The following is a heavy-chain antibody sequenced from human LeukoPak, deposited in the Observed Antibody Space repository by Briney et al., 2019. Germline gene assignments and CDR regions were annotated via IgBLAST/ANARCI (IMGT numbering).Heavy chain of an antibody. Sequence: SVTVSLTCAVSGDSIISINWWSWVRQPPGQGLEWIGDIHHSWSTNYNPSLKSRVTISVDKSKNQFSLKLTSVTAADTAVYYCATATFDSSGYHRRDSWGQGTLVT. V-gene: IGHV4-4*02. D-gene: IGHD3-22*01. CDR2: IHHSWST. CDR1: GDSIISINW. J-gene: IGHJ5*02. CDR3: ATATFDSSGYHRRDS.